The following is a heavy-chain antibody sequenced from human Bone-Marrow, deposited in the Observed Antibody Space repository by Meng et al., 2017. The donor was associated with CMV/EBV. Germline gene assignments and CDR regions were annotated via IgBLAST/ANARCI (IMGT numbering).Heavy chain of an antibody. CDR2: INNDGSDT. Sequence: GESLKISCAASGFTFDDYAMHWVRQAPGKGLEWVSRINNDGSDTTYADSVKGRFTISRDNAKNTLYLQMNSLRGEDTAVYYCARGTKRPCTGTSCYTLDSWGQGTLVTVSS. CDR1: GFTFDDYA. V-gene: IGHV3-74*01. J-gene: IGHJ4*02. D-gene: IGHD2-2*02. CDR3: ARGTKRPCTGTSCYTLDS.